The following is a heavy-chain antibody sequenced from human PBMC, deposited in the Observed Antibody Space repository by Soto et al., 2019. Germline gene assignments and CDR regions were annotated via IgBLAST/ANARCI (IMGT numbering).Heavy chain of an antibody. J-gene: IGHJ4*02. Sequence: SETLSLTCAVYGGSFSGYYWSWIRQPPGKGLEWIGEINHSGSTNYNPSLKSRVTISVDTSKNQFSLKLSSVTAADTAVYYCASRRRGYCSGGSCYSGFDYWGQGTLVTVSS. CDR1: GGSFSGYY. V-gene: IGHV4-34*01. CDR2: INHSGST. D-gene: IGHD2-15*01. CDR3: ASRRRGYCSGGSCYSGFDY.